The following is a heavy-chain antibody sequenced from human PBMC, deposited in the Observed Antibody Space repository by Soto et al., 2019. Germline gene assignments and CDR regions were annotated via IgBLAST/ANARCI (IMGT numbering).Heavy chain of an antibody. CDR3: ARGSSSGYYLDY. J-gene: IGHJ4*02. V-gene: IGHV1-69*02. D-gene: IGHD3-22*01. Sequence: SVKVSCKASGGTFSSYTISWVRQAPGQGLEWMGRIIPILGIANYAQKFQGRVTITADKSTSTAYMELSSLRSEDTAVYYCARGSSSGYYLDYWGQGTLVTVSS. CDR1: GGTFSSYT. CDR2: IIPILGIA.